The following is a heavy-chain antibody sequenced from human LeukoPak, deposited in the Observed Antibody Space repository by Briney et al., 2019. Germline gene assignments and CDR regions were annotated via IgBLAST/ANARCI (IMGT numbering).Heavy chain of an antibody. CDR2: IYTSGST. J-gene: IGHJ6*03. D-gene: IGHD6-25*01. Sequence: SETLSLTCTVSGGSISSGSYYWSWIRQPAGRGLEWIGRIYTSGSTNYNPSLKSRVTISVDTSKNQFSLKLSSVTAADTAVYYCARSSVNYYYYMDVWGKGTTVTASS. CDR1: GGSISSGSYY. V-gene: IGHV4-61*02. CDR3: ARSSVNYYYYMDV.